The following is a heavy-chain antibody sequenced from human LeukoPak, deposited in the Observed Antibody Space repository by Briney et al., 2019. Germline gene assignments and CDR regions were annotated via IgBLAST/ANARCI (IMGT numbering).Heavy chain of an antibody. J-gene: IGHJ6*03. CDR2: INPNSGGT. Sequence: ASVKVSCKASGYTFTSYYMHWVRQAPGQGLEWMGWINPNSGGTNYAQKFQGRVTMTRGTSISTAYMELSRLRSDDTAVYYCARDGRPTSSSWYEDYYYMDVWGKGTTVTVSS. CDR3: ARDGRPTSSSWYEDYYYMDV. CDR1: GYTFTSYY. V-gene: IGHV1-2*02. D-gene: IGHD6-13*01.